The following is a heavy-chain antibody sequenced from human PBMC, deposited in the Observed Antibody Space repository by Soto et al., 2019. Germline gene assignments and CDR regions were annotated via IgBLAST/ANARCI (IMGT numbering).Heavy chain of an antibody. J-gene: IGHJ5*02. Sequence: HPGGSLRLSCAASGFTFSSYWMSWVRQAPGKGLEWVANIKQDGSEKYYVDSVKGRFTISRDNAKNSLFLRMNSLRAEDTAVYYCARRYSSSWSGFDPWGQGTLVTVSS. CDR1: GFTFSSYW. V-gene: IGHV3-7*05. CDR2: IKQDGSEK. CDR3: ARRYSSSWSGFDP. D-gene: IGHD6-13*01.